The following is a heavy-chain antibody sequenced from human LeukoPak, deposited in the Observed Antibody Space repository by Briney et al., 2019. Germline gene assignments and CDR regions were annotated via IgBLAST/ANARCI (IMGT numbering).Heavy chain of an antibody. D-gene: IGHD5-24*01. J-gene: IGHJ4*02. CDR2: INPSGGST. CDR1: GYTFTSYY. Sequence: GASVKVSCKASGYTFTSYYMHWVRQAPGQGLEWMGIINPSGGSTGYAQKFQGRVTMTRDTSTSTVYMELSSLRSADTAVYYCARDRDGYNYFLAPSEKPNDKLCYWGQGTLVTVSS. CDR3: ARDRDGYNYFLAPSEKPNDKLCY. V-gene: IGHV1-46*01.